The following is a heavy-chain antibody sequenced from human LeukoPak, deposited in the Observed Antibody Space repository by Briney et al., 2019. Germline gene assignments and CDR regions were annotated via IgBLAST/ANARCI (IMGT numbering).Heavy chain of an antibody. CDR3: AKDLTPQYYYYMDV. CDR1: GFTFSSYG. Sequence: GGSLRLSCAASGFTFSSYGMHWVRQAPGKGLEWVAFIRYDGSNKYYADSVKGRFTISRDNSKNTLYLQMNSLRAEDTAVYYCAKDLTPQYYYYMDVWGKGTTVTISS. J-gene: IGHJ6*03. V-gene: IGHV3-30*02. CDR2: IRYDGSNK. D-gene: IGHD1-14*01.